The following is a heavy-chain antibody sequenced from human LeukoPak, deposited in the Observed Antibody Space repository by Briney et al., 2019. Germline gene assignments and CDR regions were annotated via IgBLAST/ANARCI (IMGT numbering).Heavy chain of an antibody. Sequence: GGSLRLSCAASGFTFSSYNINWVRQAPGKELGWVSLISDSGGSTKYADSVKGRFTISRDNSKNTLYLQMNTLRAEDTAIYYCASSYGSSAYYPFDYWGQGTLVTVFS. J-gene: IGHJ4*02. CDR2: ISDSGGST. D-gene: IGHD3-22*01. V-gene: IGHV3-23*01. CDR1: GFTFSSYN. CDR3: ASSYGSSAYYPFDY.